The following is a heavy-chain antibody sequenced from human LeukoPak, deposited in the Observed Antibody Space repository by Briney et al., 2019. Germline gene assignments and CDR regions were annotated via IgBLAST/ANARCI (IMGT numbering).Heavy chain of an antibody. D-gene: IGHD6-19*01. CDR1: GFTFDDYA. CDR3: AKDIGAVAADAIDY. CDR2: ISWNSGSI. J-gene: IGHJ4*02. Sequence: PGRSLRLSCAASGFTFDDYAMHWVRQAPGKGLEWVSGISWNSGSIGYADSVKGRFTISRDNAKNSLYLQMSSLRAEDTALYYCAKDIGAVAADAIDYWGQGTLVTVSS. V-gene: IGHV3-9*01.